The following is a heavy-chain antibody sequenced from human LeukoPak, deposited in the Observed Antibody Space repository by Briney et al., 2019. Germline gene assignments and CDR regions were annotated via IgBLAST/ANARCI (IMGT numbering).Heavy chain of an antibody. V-gene: IGHV3-64*01. CDR3: ARDPGSYYYDSSGYPYYFDY. J-gene: IGHJ4*02. CDR1: GFTFSSYA. D-gene: IGHD3-22*01. Sequence: GGSLRLSCAASGFTFSSYAMHWVRQAPGKGLEYVSAISSNGGSTYYANSVKGRFTISRDNSKNTLYLQMGSLRAEDMAVYYCARDPGSYYYDSSGYPYYFDYWGQGTLVTVSS. CDR2: ISSNGGST.